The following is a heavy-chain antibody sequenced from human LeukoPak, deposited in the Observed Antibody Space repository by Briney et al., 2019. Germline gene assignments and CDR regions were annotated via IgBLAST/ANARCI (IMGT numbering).Heavy chain of an antibody. CDR2: IKQDGSEK. V-gene: IGHV3-7*01. CDR1: GFIFSNYA. Sequence: GGSLRLSCAASGFIFSNYAMSWVRQAPGKGLEWVANIKQDGSEKYYVDSVKGRFTISRDNAKNSLYLQMNSLRAEDTAVYYCARDQLGSAFDAFDIWGQGTMVTVSS. J-gene: IGHJ3*02. CDR3: ARDQLGSAFDAFDI. D-gene: IGHD6-19*01.